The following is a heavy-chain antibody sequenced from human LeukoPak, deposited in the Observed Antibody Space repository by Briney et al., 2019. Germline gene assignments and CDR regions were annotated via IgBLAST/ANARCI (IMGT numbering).Heavy chain of an antibody. V-gene: IGHV1-18*01. CDR3: ARRGNDILTGSFDY. J-gene: IGHJ4*02. CDR1: GYTFTSYG. D-gene: IGHD3-9*01. CDR2: ISAYNGNT. Sequence: ASVKVSCKASGYTFTSYGISWVRQAPGQGLEWMGWISAYNGNTNYAQKLQGRVTMTTDTSTSTAYMELSSLRSEDTAVYYCARRGNDILTGSFDYWGQGTLVTVSS.